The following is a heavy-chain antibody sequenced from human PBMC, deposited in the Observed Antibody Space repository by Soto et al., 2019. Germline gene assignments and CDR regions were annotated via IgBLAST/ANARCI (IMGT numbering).Heavy chain of an antibody. CDR1: GASINTGGYY. CDR2: IYFGQST. V-gene: IGHV4-31*03. J-gene: IGHJ4*02. Sequence: QVQLQESGPGLVKPSQTLSLTCTVSGASINTGGYYWSWIRQHPGRGLEWLGYIYFGQSTYYNPSLESRLTISTDTSKKLVSLNLSSVTAADTAVYYCAGSYSNYRFDFWGQGTLVTVS. CDR3: AGSYSNYRFDF. D-gene: IGHD4-4*01.